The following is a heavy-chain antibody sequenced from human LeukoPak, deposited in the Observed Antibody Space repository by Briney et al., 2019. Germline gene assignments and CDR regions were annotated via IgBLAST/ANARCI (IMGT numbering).Heavy chain of an antibody. CDR2: ISSNGGST. V-gene: IGHV3-64*01. D-gene: IGHD1-26*01. J-gene: IGHJ6*03. CDR3: ARDGGSYFNYYMDV. CDR1: GFTFGYYA. Sequence: PGGSLRLSCAASGFTFGYYAIHWVRQAPGKGLEYVSAISSNGGSTYYANSVKGRFTISRDNSKNTLYLQMGSLRAEDMAVYYCARDGGSYFNYYMDVWGKGTTVTVSS.